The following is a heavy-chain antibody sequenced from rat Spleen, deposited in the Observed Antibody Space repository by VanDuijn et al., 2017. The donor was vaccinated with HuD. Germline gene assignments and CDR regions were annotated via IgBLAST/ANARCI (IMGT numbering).Heavy chain of an antibody. Sequence: EVQLVESGGGLVQPGRSMKLSCAALGFTFSDFFMAWVRQAPTKGLEWVAYISSGGGGTYYPDSVQGRFTISRDNTKSTLYLQMDSLKSEDTASYYCVRHGYTRYYFDYWGQGVMVTVSS. D-gene: IGHD1-9*01. CDR2: ISSGGGGT. CDR1: GFTFSDFF. CDR3: VRHGYTRYYFDY. J-gene: IGHJ2*01. V-gene: IGHV5-25*01.